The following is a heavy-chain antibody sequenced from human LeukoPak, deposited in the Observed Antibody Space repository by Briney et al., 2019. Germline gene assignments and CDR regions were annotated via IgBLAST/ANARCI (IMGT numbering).Heavy chain of an antibody. Sequence: GGSLRLSCAASGFTFSSYRMSWVRQAPGKGLEWVANIKQDGSEKYYVDSVKGRFTISRDNAKNSLYLQMNSLRAEDTAVYYCARDPGTHYGSSWYYGMDVWGQGTTVTVSS. CDR3: ARDPGTHYGSSWYYGMDV. V-gene: IGHV3-7*01. D-gene: IGHD6-13*01. J-gene: IGHJ6*02. CDR2: IKQDGSEK. CDR1: GFTFSSYR.